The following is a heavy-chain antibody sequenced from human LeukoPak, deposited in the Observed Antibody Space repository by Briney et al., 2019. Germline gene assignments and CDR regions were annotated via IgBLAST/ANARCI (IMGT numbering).Heavy chain of an antibody. CDR2: VYYSGTT. Sequence: PSETLSLTCTVSGGSISSGGYYWDWIRQPPGKGLEWIGSVYYSGTTYYNPSLKSRVTISVDTSKNQFSLKLSSVTAADTAVYYCARGGVYYDSSGYFPYYFDYWGQGTLVTVSS. CDR3: ARGGVYYDSSGYFPYYFDY. V-gene: IGHV4-39*01. D-gene: IGHD3-22*01. J-gene: IGHJ4*02. CDR1: GGSISSGGYY.